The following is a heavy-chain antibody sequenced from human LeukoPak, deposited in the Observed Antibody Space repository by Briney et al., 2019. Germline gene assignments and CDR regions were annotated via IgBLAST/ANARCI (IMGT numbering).Heavy chain of an antibody. Sequence: GASVKVSCKASGYTFTSYGISWVRQAPGQGLEWMGWISAYNGNTNYAQRLQGRVTMTTDTSTSTAYMELRSLRSDDTAVYYCARPSFHRSSTSCYTGYGMDVWGQGTTVTVSS. D-gene: IGHD2-2*02. V-gene: IGHV1-18*01. CDR2: ISAYNGNT. J-gene: IGHJ6*02. CDR3: ARPSFHRSSTSCYTGYGMDV. CDR1: GYTFTSYG.